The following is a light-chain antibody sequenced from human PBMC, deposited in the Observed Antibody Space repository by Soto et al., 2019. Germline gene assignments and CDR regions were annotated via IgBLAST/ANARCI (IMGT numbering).Light chain of an antibody. Sequence: ELVLTQSPGTLSLSPGERASLSCRASQYVSSTYLAWYQQKPGQAPRLLIYDASNRATGIPARFSGSGSGTDFTLTISSLEPEDFAVYYCRQRYNWPPLTFGGGTKVDIK. CDR2: DAS. CDR1: QYVSSTY. J-gene: IGKJ4*01. CDR3: RQRYNWPPLT. V-gene: IGKV3-11*01.